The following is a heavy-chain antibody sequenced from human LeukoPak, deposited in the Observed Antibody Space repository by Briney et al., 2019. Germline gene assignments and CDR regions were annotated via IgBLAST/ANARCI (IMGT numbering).Heavy chain of an antibody. V-gene: IGHV4-59*08. CDR1: GGSISSYY. CDR2: IYYSGST. Sequence: SETLSLTCTVSGGSISSYYWSWIRQPPGQGLEWMGYIYYSGSTNYNPSLKSRVTISVDTSKTKFSLNLSSGTAADTAVYYCASPGIAAAGTPLEFDYWGQGTLVTVSS. CDR3: ASPGIAAAGTPLEFDY. J-gene: IGHJ4*02. D-gene: IGHD6-13*01.